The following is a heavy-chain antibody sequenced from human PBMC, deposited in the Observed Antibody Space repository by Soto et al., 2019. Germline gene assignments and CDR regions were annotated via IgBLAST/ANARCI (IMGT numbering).Heavy chain of an antibody. V-gene: IGHV3-21*01. CDR1: GFTFSSYS. CDR3: ARELPGTLYYYYYMDV. J-gene: IGHJ6*03. CDR2: ISSSSSYI. D-gene: IGHD6-13*01. Sequence: GGSLRLSCAASGFTFSSYSMNWVRQAPGKGLEWVSSISSSSSYIYYADSVKGRFTISRDNAKNSLYLQMNSLRAEDTAVYYCARELPGTLYYYYYMDVWGKGTTVTVSS.